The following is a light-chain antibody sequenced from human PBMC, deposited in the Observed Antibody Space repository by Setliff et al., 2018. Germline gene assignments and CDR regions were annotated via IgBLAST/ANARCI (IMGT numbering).Light chain of an antibody. J-gene: IGLJ1*01. CDR1: SSDVGGYNY. V-gene: IGLV2-14*01. CDR2: EVS. CDR3: SSYTSSSTLNV. Sequence: QSALTQPASVSGSPGQSITISCTGTSSDVGGYNYVSWYQQHPGKAPKLMIYEVSNRPSGVSNRFSGSKSSNTASLTISGLQAEDEAGYYCSSYTSSSTLNVFGTGTKVTVL.